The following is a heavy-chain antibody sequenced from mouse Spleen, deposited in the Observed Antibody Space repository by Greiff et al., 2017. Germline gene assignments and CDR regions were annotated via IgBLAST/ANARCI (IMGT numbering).Heavy chain of an antibody. Sequence: VKLQQSGAELVRPGASVKLSCKASGYTFSSYGMDWVKQRPGQGLEWIGNIYPSDSETYYKQKVKDKATLTGDKSTSTAYMQLSSLTSEESAFYYCARNYSSSYFGSWGQSTPLTLSS. CDR3: ARNYSSSYFGS. D-gene: IGHD1-1*01. CDR2: IYPSDSET. V-gene: IGHV1-61*01. CDR1: GYTFSSYG. J-gene: IGHJ2*01.